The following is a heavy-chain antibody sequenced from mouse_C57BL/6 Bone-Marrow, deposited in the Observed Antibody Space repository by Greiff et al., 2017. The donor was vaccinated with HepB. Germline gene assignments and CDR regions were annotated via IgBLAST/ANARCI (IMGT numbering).Heavy chain of an antibody. J-gene: IGHJ4*01. CDR2: SRNKANDYTT. V-gene: IGHV7-1*01. CDR1: GFTFSDFY. Sequence: EVQRVESGGGLVQSGRSLRLSCATSGFTFSDFYMEWVRQAPGKGLEWIAASRNKANDYTTEYSASVKGRFIVSRDTSQSILYLQMNALRAEDTAIYYCARGATVVANYAMDYWGQGTSVTVSS. D-gene: IGHD1-1*01. CDR3: ARGATVVANYAMDY.